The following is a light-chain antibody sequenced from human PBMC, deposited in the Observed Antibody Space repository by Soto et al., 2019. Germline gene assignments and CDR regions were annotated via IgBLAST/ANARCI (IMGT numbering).Light chain of an antibody. CDR1: SSDVGGYNY. Sequence: QSVLTQPASVSGSPGQSITISCTGTSSDVGGYNYVSWYQQHPGKAPKLMIYEVSNRPSGVSHRFSGSKSGNTASLTISGLQAEDEADYYCSSHTPNITLFGGGTKVTVL. CDR2: EVS. V-gene: IGLV2-14*01. CDR3: SSHTPNITL. J-gene: IGLJ2*01.